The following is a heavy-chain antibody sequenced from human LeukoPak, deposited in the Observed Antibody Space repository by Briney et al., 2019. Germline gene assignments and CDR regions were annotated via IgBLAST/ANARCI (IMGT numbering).Heavy chain of an antibody. J-gene: IGHJ4*02. CDR2: IYYSGST. CDR1: GGSISSYY. V-gene: IGHV4-59*08. D-gene: IGHD5-18*01. Sequence: SETLSLTCTVSGGSISSYYWSWIRQPPGKGLEWIGYIYYSGSTNYNPSLKSRVTISVDTSKNQFSLKLSSVTAADTAVYYCASLRGYSYGYFDYWGQGTLVTVSS. CDR3: ASLRGYSYGYFDY.